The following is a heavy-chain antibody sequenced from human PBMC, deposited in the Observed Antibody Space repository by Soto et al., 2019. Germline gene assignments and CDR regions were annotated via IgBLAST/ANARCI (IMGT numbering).Heavy chain of an antibody. Sequence: SETLSLTCTVSCGSISSYYWSWIRQPPGKGLEWIGYIYYSGSTNYNPSLKSRVTISVDTSKNQFSLKLSSVTAADTAVYYCAYSSSWTNFDYWGQGTLVTVSS. CDR1: CGSISSYY. V-gene: IGHV4-59*08. D-gene: IGHD6-13*01. CDR3: AYSSSWTNFDY. J-gene: IGHJ4*02. CDR2: IYYSGST.